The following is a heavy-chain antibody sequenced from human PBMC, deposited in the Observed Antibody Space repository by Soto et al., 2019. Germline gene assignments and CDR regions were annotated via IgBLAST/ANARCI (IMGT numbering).Heavy chain of an antibody. CDR1: GFTFSDYY. CDR3: ARDAIAAAVAHYYYYGMDV. D-gene: IGHD6-13*01. CDR2: ISSSSSYT. V-gene: IGHV3-11*06. Sequence: GGSLRLSCAASGFTFSDYYMSWIRQAPGKGLEWVSYISSSSSYTNYADSVKGRFTISRDNAKNSLYLQMNSLRAEDTAVYYCARDAIAAAVAHYYYYGMDVWGQGTTVTVSS. J-gene: IGHJ6*02.